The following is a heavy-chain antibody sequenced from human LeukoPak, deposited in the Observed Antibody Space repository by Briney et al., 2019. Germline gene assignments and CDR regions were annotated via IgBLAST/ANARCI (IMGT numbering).Heavy chain of an antibody. Sequence: GGSLRLSCAASGFTFSSYTMNWVRQPPGKGLEWVSYISSRSSFIYYADSVKGRFTISRDNAKNSLYLQMNSLRAEDTAVYYCAKDMGFHDYGGHDAFDIWGQGTMVTVSS. CDR1: GFTFSSYT. D-gene: IGHD4-23*01. CDR2: ISSRSSFI. V-gene: IGHV3-21*05. J-gene: IGHJ3*02. CDR3: AKDMGFHDYGGHDAFDI.